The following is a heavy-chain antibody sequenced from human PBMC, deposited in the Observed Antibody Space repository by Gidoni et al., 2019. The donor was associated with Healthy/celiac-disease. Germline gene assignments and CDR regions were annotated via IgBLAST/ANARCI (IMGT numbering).Heavy chain of an antibody. Sequence: EVQLVESGGGLVQPGGSLRLSCAASGFTLSSYWMSWVRQAPGKGLEWVANIKQDGSEKYYVDSVKGRFTISRDNAKNSLYLQMNSLRAEDTAVYYCARDPNTMVRGVIMLNYGMDVWGQGTTVTVSS. V-gene: IGHV3-7*03. CDR1: GFTLSSYW. CDR2: IKQDGSEK. CDR3: ARDPNTMVRGVIMLNYGMDV. D-gene: IGHD3-10*01. J-gene: IGHJ6*02.